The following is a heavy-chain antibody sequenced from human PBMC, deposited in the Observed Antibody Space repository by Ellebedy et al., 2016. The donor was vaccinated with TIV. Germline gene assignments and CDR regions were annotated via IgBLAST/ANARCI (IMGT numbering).Heavy chain of an antibody. CDR3: ARGGGREKDCGGGCYIIDY. J-gene: IGHJ4*02. CDR2: IWNDGSNE. V-gene: IGHV3-33*08. CDR1: GFTFSAYF. Sequence: GESLKISCAASGFTFSAYFMHWVRQAPGKGLEWVAIIWNDGSNEAYADSVKGRFTISRDNSKNTLYLHMNSLRVEGAAVYYCARGGGREKDCGGGCYIIDYWGQGTEVTVSS. D-gene: IGHD2-21*02.